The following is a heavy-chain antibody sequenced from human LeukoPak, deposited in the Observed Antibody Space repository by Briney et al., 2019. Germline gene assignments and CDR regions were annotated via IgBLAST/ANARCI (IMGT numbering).Heavy chain of an antibody. D-gene: IGHD6-13*01. CDR1: GFTFSSYA. Sequence: GGSLRLSCAASGFTFSSYAMRCVRQAPGKGLEWVSAISGSGGRTYYADSVKGRFTISRDNSKNTLYLQMNSLRAEDTAVYYCAKRYSSSWYYFDYWGQGTLVTVSS. CDR2: ISGSGGRT. J-gene: IGHJ4*02. CDR3: AKRYSSSWYYFDY. V-gene: IGHV3-23*01.